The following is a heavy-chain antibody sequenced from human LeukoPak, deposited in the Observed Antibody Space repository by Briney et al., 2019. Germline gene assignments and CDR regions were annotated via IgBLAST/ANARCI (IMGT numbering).Heavy chain of an antibody. J-gene: IGHJ6*03. D-gene: IGHD3-16*01. CDR2: IYYSGST. CDR1: GGSISSYY. V-gene: IGHV4-59*01. CDR3: ARVIGPYYYYMDV. Sequence: SETLSLTCTVSGGSISSYYWSWIRQPPGKGLEWIGYIYYSGSTNYNPSLKSRVTISVDTSKNQFSLKLSSVTAADTAVYYCARVIGPYYYYMDVWGKGTTVTISS.